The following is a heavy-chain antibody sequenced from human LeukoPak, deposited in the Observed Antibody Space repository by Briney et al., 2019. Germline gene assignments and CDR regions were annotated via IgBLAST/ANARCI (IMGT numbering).Heavy chain of an antibody. V-gene: IGHV1-69*13. CDR3: ARGAYCSGGSCYPPPLRLSHKTVGDY. J-gene: IGHJ4*02. CDR1: GGTFSSYA. D-gene: IGHD2-15*01. CDR2: IIPIFGTA. Sequence: SVKVSCKASGGTFSSYAISWVRQAPGQGLEWMGGIIPIFGTANYAQKFQGRVTITADESTSTAYMELSSLRSEDTAVYYCARGAYCSGGSCYPPPLRLSHKTVGDYWGQGTLVTVSS.